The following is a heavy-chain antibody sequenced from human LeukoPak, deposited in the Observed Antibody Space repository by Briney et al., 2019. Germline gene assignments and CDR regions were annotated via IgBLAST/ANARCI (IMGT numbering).Heavy chain of an antibody. CDR3: ARSEMATVLSQDY. Sequence: GESLKISCKGSGYSFTTYWIGWVRQMPGKGLEWMGIIYPGDSDTRYSPSFQGQVTISADKSISTAYLQWSSLKASDTAIYYCARSEMATVLSQDYWGQGTLVTVSS. D-gene: IGHD5-24*01. J-gene: IGHJ4*02. CDR1: GYSFTTYW. V-gene: IGHV5-51*01. CDR2: IYPGDSDT.